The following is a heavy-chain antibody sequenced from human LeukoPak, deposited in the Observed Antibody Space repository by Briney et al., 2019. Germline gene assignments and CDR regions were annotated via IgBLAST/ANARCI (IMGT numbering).Heavy chain of an antibody. CDR3: ARIMIRGVTNLGY. CDR2: MNPNSGNT. CDR1: GYTFTSYD. Sequence: GASVKVSCKASGYTFTSYDINWVRQATGQGLEWMGWMNPNSGNTGYAQKFQGRVTMTRNTSISTAYMELSRLRSEDTAVYYCARIMIRGVTNLGYWGQGTLVTVSS. V-gene: IGHV1-8*01. J-gene: IGHJ4*02. D-gene: IGHD3-10*01.